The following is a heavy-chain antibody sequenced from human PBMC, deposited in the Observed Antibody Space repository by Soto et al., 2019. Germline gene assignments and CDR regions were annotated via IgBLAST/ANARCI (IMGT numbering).Heavy chain of an antibody. CDR2: ISSRTINT. Sequence: PGGSLRLSCAASGFSVSSYSMNWVRQGPGKGLEWVSYISSRTINTHYADSVEGRFTISRDNAKNALYLQMNILRAEDTAVYYCARGPESPIDYWGQGTLVTVSS. J-gene: IGHJ4*02. CDR3: ARGPESPIDY. CDR1: GFSVSSYS. V-gene: IGHV3-21*01.